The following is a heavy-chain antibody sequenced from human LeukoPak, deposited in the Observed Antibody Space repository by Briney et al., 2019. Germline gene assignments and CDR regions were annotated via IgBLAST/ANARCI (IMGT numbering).Heavy chain of an antibody. Sequence: GGSLRLSCAASGFTFTNFWMNWIRRAPGRGLEWVANIRPDGSEQFYVDSVKGRFTISRDNAKNSVYLQMNSLRADDTAVYYCAREIVAGNFDSWGQGTLVTVSS. CDR1: GFTFTNFW. V-gene: IGHV3-7*01. CDR3: AREIVAGNFDS. D-gene: IGHD6-19*01. CDR2: IRPDGSEQ. J-gene: IGHJ4*02.